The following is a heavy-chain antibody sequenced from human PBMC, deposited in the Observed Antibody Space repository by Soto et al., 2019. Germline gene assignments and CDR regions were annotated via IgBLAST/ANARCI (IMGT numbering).Heavy chain of an antibody. Sequence: GGSLRLSCAASGFTFSSYGMHWVRQAPGKGLEWVAVIWYDGSNKYYADSVKGRFTISRDNAKNSLYLQMNSLRDEDTAVYYCARSGYYDSSGYYYRDAFDIWGQGTMVTVSS. V-gene: IGHV3-33*01. CDR1: GFTFSSYG. CDR3: ARSGYYDSSGYYYRDAFDI. D-gene: IGHD3-22*01. J-gene: IGHJ3*02. CDR2: IWYDGSNK.